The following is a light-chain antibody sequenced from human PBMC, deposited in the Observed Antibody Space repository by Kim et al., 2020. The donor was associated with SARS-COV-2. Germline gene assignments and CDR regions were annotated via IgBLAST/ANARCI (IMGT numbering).Light chain of an antibody. V-gene: IGKV1-12*01. CDR2: GAS. Sequence: ASVGDSVTITCRARQGISNWLAWYQQKPGKAPKLLIYGASSLESGVPSRFSGSGSGTDFTLTISSLQPEDFATYYCQQTNSFPPYTFGQGTKLEI. CDR1: QGISNW. J-gene: IGKJ2*01. CDR3: QQTNSFPPYT.